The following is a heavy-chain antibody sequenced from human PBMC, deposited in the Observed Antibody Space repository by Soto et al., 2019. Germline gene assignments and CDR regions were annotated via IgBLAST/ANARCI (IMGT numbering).Heavy chain of an antibody. D-gene: IGHD3-3*01. CDR2: IKQDGSEK. Sequence: GGSLRLSCAASGFTFSSYWMSWVRQAPGEGLEWVANIKQDGSEKYYVDSVKGRFTISRDNAKNSLYLQMNSLRAEDTAVYYCARARRDDYDFWSGYYLYYYYYYMDVWGKGTTVTVSS. CDR3: ARARRDDYDFWSGYYLYYYYYYMDV. J-gene: IGHJ6*03. CDR1: GFTFSSYW. V-gene: IGHV3-7*01.